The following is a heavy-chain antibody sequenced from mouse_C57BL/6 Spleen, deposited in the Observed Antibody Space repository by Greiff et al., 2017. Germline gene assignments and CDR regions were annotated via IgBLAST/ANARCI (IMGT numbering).Heavy chain of an antibody. Sequence: VQLKESGPELVKPGASVKIPCKASGYTFTDYNMDWVKQSHGKSLEWIGDINPNNGGTIYNQKFKGKATLTVDKSSSTAYMELRSLTSEDTSVYYCARTGYDGYSFDWYFDVWGTGTTVTVSS. CDR1: GYTFTDYN. CDR2: INPNNGGT. CDR3: ARTGYDGYSFDWYFDV. D-gene: IGHD2-3*01. J-gene: IGHJ1*03. V-gene: IGHV1-18*01.